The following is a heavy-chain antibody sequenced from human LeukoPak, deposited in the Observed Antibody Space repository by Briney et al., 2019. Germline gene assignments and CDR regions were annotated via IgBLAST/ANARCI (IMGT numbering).Heavy chain of an antibody. CDR3: ARDLGCSSTSCYIHWFDP. Sequence: SVKVSCKASGGTFSSYAISWVRQAPGQGLEWMGGIMPIFGTANYAQKFQGRVTITTDESTSTAYMELSSLRSEDTAVYYCARDLGCSSTSCYIHWFDPWGQGTLVTVSS. V-gene: IGHV1-69*05. D-gene: IGHD2-2*02. CDR2: IMPIFGTA. J-gene: IGHJ5*02. CDR1: GGTFSSYA.